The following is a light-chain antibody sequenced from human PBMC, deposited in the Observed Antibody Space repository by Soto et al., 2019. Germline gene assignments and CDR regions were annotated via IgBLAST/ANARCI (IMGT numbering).Light chain of an antibody. Sequence: IQMTQSPSSLSASVGDRVTITCRASQSISTYLNWYQQKPGKAPKLLIYAASSLQSGVPSRFSGSGSGTDCTLTISSLQPEDFATYYCPQSYSTPLTFGGGTKVEIK. CDR1: QSISTY. J-gene: IGKJ4*01. CDR3: PQSYSTPLT. CDR2: AAS. V-gene: IGKV1-39*01.